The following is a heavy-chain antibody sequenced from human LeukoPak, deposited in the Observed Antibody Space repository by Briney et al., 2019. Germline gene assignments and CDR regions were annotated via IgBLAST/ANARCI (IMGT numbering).Heavy chain of an antibody. CDR1: GGTFSSYA. CDR3: ARASPGIAVAGLIDFDY. CDR2: IIPILGIA. Sequence: ASVKVSCKASGGTFSSYAISWVRQAPGQGLEWMGRIIPILGIANYAQKFQARVTITADKSTSTAYMELSSLRSEDTAVYYCARASPGIAVAGLIDFDYWGQGTLVTVSS. D-gene: IGHD6-19*01. J-gene: IGHJ4*02. V-gene: IGHV1-69*04.